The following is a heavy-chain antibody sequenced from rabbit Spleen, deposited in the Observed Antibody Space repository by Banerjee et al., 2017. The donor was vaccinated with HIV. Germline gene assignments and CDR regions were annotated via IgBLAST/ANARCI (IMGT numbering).Heavy chain of an antibody. D-gene: IGHD6-1*01. Sequence: QSLEESGGDLVKPGASLTLTCTASRFSFSSSYWICWVRQAPGKGLEWIACIYVDSTSYYTNWAKGRFTISKTSSTTVTLQMTSLTAADTATYFCARDGVSGVGYAYDLWGPGTLVTVS. CDR2: IYVDSTS. J-gene: IGHJ4*01. CDR1: RFSFSSSYW. CDR3: ARDGVSGVGYAYDL. V-gene: IGHV1S40*01.